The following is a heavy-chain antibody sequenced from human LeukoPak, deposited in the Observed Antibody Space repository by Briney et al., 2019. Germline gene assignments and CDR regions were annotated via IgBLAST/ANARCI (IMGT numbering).Heavy chain of an antibody. CDR1: GSSFSRYA. V-gene: IGHV3-23*01. J-gene: IGHJ3*02. Sequence: GGSLRLACAASGSSFSRYAMSWVRQPPRGVLEWDSAISGSGGSTYYADSVKGRFTISRDNSKNTLYLQMNSLRAEDTAVYYCARYCSSTSCYRSPDAFDIWGQGTMVTVSS. D-gene: IGHD2-2*01. CDR2: ISGSGGST. CDR3: ARYCSSTSCYRSPDAFDI.